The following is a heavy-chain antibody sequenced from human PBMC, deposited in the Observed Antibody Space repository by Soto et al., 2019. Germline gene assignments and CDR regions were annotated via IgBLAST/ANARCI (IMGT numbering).Heavy chain of an antibody. CDR2: INSDGSST. Sequence: GGSLRLSCAASGFTFSTYWMHWVRQAPGEGLVWVSRINSDGSSTTYADSVKGRFTISRDNAKNTLYLQMSSLRAEDTAVYYCARPAWAATPNYFDPWGQETLVTVSS. CDR3: ARPAWAATPNYFDP. CDR1: GFTFSTYW. D-gene: IGHD1-7*01. V-gene: IGHV3-74*01. J-gene: IGHJ5*02.